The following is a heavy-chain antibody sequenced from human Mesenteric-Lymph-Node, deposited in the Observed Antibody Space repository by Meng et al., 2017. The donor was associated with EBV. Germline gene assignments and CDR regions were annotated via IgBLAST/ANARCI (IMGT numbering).Heavy chain of an antibody. CDR2: IFHSGST. J-gene: IGHJ4*02. V-gene: IGHV4-4*03. CDR1: GCSISRSNL. CDR3: ARGPNPGYCYGGSCYD. D-gene: IGHD2-15*01. Sequence: KPPGPLSLTSPASGCSISRSNLWSGVRQPPWKGLAWSGEIFHSGSTNYNPSLRSRVTISVDKSKNQLSLRLRSATASDTAVYYCARGPNPGYCYGGSCYDWGQGILVTVSS.